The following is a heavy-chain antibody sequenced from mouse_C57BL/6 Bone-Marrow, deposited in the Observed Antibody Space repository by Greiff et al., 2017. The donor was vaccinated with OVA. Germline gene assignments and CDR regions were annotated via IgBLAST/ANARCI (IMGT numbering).Heavy chain of an antibody. CDR2: ISSGSSTI. D-gene: IGHD1-1*01. V-gene: IGHV5-17*01. Sequence: DVQLQESGGGLVKPGGSLKLSCAASGFTFSDYGMHWVRQAPEKGLEWVAYISSGSSTIYYADTVKGRFTISRDNAKNTLFLQMTSLRSEDTAMYYCAKLITSMDYWGQGTSVTVSS. CDR1: GFTFSDYG. CDR3: AKLITSMDY. J-gene: IGHJ4*01.